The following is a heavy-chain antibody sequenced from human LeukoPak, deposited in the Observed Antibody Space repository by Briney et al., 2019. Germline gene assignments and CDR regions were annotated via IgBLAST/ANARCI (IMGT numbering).Heavy chain of an antibody. CDR2: IYHSGST. Sequence: PSETLSLTCTVSGYSISSGYYWGWIRQPPGKGLEWIGSIYHSGSTYYNPSLKSRVTISVDTSKNQFSLKLGSVTAADTAVYYCARVVGGTYYFDYWGQGTLVTVSS. CDR3: ARVVGGTYYFDY. J-gene: IGHJ4*02. D-gene: IGHD1-26*01. V-gene: IGHV4-38-2*02. CDR1: GYSISSGYY.